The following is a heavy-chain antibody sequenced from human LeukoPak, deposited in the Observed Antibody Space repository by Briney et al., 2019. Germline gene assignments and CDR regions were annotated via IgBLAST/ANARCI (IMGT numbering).Heavy chain of an antibody. CDR1: GYTFTGYY. Sequence: GASVKVSCKASGYTFTGYYMHWVRQAPGQGLEWMGWINPNSGGTNYAQKFQGRVTMTRDTSISTAYMELSRLRSDDTAVYYCARDRVGATAGMGYWGQGTLVTVSS. J-gene: IGHJ4*02. CDR3: ARDRVGATAGMGY. V-gene: IGHV1-2*02. CDR2: INPNSGGT. D-gene: IGHD1-26*01.